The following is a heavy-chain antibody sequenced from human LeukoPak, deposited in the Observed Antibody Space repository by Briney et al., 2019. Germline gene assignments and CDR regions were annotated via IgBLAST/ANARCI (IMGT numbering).Heavy chain of an antibody. D-gene: IGHD2-15*01. CDR3: ARGGNRYFDY. J-gene: IGHJ4*02. CDR2: IDTSGNP. V-gene: IGHV4-4*07. Sequence: PSETLSLTCTVSGASISSYYWSWIRQPAGKGPEWIGRIDTSGNPNYNPSLKSRVTMSADTSKSQFSLILTSVTAADTAVYYCARGGNRYFDYWGQGTLVTVSS. CDR1: GASISSYY.